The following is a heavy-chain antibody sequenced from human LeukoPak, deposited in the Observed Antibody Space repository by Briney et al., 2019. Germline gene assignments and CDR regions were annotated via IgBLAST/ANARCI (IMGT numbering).Heavy chain of an antibody. CDR3: AKRWDIVVVPAAPDDAFDI. CDR1: GFTFSSCA. D-gene: IGHD2-2*01. CDR2: ISGSGGST. V-gene: IGHV3-23*01. Sequence: GGSLRLSCAASGFTFSSCAMSWVRQAPGKGLEWVSAISGSGGSTYYADSVKGRFTISRDNSKNTLYLQMNSLRAEDTAVYYCAKRWDIVVVPAAPDDAFDIWGQGTMVTVSS. J-gene: IGHJ3*02.